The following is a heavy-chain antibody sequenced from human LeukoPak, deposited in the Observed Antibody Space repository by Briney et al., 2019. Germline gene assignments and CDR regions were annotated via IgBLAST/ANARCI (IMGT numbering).Heavy chain of an antibody. Sequence: PSETLSLTCTVSGGSISSYYWSWIRQPPGKGLEWIGYIYYSGSTNYNPSLKSRVTISVDTSKNQFSLKLSSVTAADTAVYYCASSPGYSYGYYWGQGTLVTVSS. V-gene: IGHV4-59*01. CDR2: IYYSGST. CDR3: ASSPGYSYGYY. CDR1: GGSISSYY. D-gene: IGHD5-18*01. J-gene: IGHJ4*02.